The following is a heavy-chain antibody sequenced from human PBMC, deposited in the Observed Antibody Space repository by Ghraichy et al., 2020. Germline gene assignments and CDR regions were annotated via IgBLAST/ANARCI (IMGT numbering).Heavy chain of an antibody. CDR2: ISASGGGP. Sequence: LSLTCAASGFTFSNYVMSWVRQAPGKGLEWVSTISASGGGPYYADSVKGRFTNSRDNSKNTLYLQMNSLRSDETAVYYCAKAWGNCSGGVCPAYNWFEPWGQGTLVTGSS. CDR3: AKAWGNCSGGVCPAYNWFEP. CDR1: GFTFSNYV. V-gene: IGHV3-23*01. J-gene: IGHJ5*02. D-gene: IGHD2-8*02.